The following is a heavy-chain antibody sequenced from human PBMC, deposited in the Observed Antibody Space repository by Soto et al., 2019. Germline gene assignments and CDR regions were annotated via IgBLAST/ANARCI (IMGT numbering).Heavy chain of an antibody. CDR1: GFTFSSYG. D-gene: IGHD6-13*01. Sequence: GGSLRLSCAASGFTFSSYGMHWVRQAPGKGLEWVAVIWYDGSNKYYADSVKGRFTISRDNSKNTLYLQMNSLRAEDTAVYYCAREEGSWQPKNYYFDYWGQGTLVTVSS. V-gene: IGHV3-33*01. J-gene: IGHJ4*02. CDR2: IWYDGSNK. CDR3: AREEGSWQPKNYYFDY.